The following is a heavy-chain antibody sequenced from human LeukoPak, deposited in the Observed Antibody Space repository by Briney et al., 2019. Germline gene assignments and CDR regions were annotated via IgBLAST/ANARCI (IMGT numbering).Heavy chain of an antibody. CDR1: GGTFSSYA. D-gene: IGHD5-24*01. CDR3: ASGGTGRDGYNRLGGGGSRFDY. V-gene: IGHV1-69*13. CDR2: IIPIFGTA. J-gene: IGHJ4*02. Sequence: SVKVSCKASGGTFSSYAISWVRQAPGQGLEWMGGIIPIFGTANYAQKFQGRVTITADESTSTAYMELSSLRSEDTAVYYCASGGTGRDGYNRLGGGGSRFDYWGQGTLATVSS.